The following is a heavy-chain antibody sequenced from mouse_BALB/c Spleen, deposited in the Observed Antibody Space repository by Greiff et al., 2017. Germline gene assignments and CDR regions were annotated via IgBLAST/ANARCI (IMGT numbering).Heavy chain of an antibody. CDR2: IDPSDSET. Sequence: QVQLQQPGAELVKPGAPVKLSCKASGYTFTRFWMNWVKQRPGRGLEWIGRIDPSDSETHYNQKFKDKATLTVDKSSSTAYIQLSSLTSEDSAVYYCARAPDGYWGQGTTLTVSS. CDR1: GYTFTRFW. CDR3: ARAPDGY. V-gene: IGHV1-69*02. D-gene: IGHD2-3*01. J-gene: IGHJ2*01.